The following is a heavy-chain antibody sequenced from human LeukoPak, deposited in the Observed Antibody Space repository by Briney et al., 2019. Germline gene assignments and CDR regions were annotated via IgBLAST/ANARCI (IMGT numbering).Heavy chain of an antibody. CDR2: IYHSGST. Sequence: SETLSLTCTVSGYSISSGYYWGWIRQPPGKGLEWIGRIYHSGSTYYNPSLKSRVTISVDTSKNQFSLKLSSVTAADTAVYYCASSSWRGGAFDIWGQGTMVTVSS. D-gene: IGHD6-13*01. V-gene: IGHV4-38-2*02. J-gene: IGHJ3*02. CDR1: GYSISSGYY. CDR3: ASSSWRGGAFDI.